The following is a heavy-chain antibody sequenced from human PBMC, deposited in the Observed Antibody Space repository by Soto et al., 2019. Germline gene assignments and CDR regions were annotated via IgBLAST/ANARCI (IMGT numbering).Heavy chain of an antibody. J-gene: IGHJ5*02. V-gene: IGHV4-34*01. Sequence: SETLSLTCAVYGGPFSTYYWNWIRQPPGKGLEWIGEINHSGNTQYNPSLKSRVIMSLDTSKNQFSLKLTSVTAADTAVYYCFGWLGRNWLDPWGQGTLVTVSS. D-gene: IGHD3-22*01. CDR3: FGWLGRNWLDP. CDR1: GGPFSTYY. CDR2: INHSGNT.